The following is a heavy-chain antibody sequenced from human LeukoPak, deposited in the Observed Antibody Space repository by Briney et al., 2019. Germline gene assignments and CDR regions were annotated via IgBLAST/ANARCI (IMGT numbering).Heavy chain of an antibody. CDR1: GYSFTTYW. CDR2: IYPGDSDT. D-gene: IGHD6-13*01. CDR3: ASGAGIAAPGTYDAFDI. J-gene: IGHJ3*02. Sequence: GESLKISCKGSGYSFTTYWIGWVRQMPGKDLESMGIIYPGDSDTKYSPSFQGQVTISADRSISTAYLQWSSLKASDTAMYYCASGAGIAAPGTYDAFDIWGQGTMVTVSS. V-gene: IGHV5-51*01.